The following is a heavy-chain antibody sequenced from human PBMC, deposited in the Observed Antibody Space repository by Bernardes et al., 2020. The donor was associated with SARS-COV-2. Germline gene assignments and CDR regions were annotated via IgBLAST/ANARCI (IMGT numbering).Heavy chain of an antibody. CDR1: GFTFSSYS. CDR3: ANQYCSVGSCYLKY. V-gene: IGHV3-48*02. CDR2: ISGSSSTI. J-gene: IGHJ4*02. Sequence: GGSLRLSCAASGFTFSSYSMNWVRQAPGKGLEWVSYISGSSSTIYYADSVKGRFTISRDNAKNSLYLQMNSLRDEDTAVYYCANQYCSVGSCYLKYWGQGTLVTVSS. D-gene: IGHD2-15*01.